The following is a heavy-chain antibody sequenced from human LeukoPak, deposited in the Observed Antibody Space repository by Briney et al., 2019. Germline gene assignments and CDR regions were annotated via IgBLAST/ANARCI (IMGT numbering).Heavy chain of an antibody. D-gene: IGHD3-10*01. V-gene: IGHV3-30-3*01. CDR1: GFAFSSYA. CDR2: ISYDGSNK. J-gene: IGHJ6*02. CDR3: ARGPSGSYDYYYYGMDV. Sequence: GGSLRLSCAASGFAFSSYAMHWVRQAPGKGLEWVAVISYDGSNKYYADSVKGRFTIPRDNSKNTLYLQMNSLRAEDTAVYYCARGPSGSYDYYYYGMDVWGQGTTVTVSS.